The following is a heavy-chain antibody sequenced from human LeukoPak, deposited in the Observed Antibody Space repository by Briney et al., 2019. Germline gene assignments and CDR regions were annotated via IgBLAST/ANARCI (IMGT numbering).Heavy chain of an antibody. J-gene: IGHJ4*02. CDR2: IGPTGTAR. V-gene: IGHV3-21*01. CDR3: ATETIGRHYDY. Sequence: PGGSLRLSCAPSGFTCSSCGFNWFRQAPGKGLNWFYSIGPTGTARYYADSFRARSTTPRANAKNSMSLQMDSLRDEDTAVYYCATETIGRHYDYWGQGTLLTVSS. CDR1: GFTCSSCG. D-gene: IGHD1-14*01.